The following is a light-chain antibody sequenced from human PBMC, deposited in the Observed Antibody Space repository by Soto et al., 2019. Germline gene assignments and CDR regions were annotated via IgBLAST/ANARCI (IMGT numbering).Light chain of an antibody. CDR1: QSLLHSNGYTY. CDR3: MQALQTPRT. V-gene: IGKV2-28*01. J-gene: IGKJ1*01. CDR2: LGS. Sequence: DIVMTQSPLSLPVTPGGPASISCRSSQSLLHSNGYTYLDWYLQKPGQSPQLLIYLGSNRASGGPDRFSGSGSGTDFTLRISRVEAEDVAVYYCMQALQTPRTFGQGTKVEIK.